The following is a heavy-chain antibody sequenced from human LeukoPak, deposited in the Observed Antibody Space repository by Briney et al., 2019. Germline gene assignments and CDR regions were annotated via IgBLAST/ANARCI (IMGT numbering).Heavy chain of an antibody. Sequence: ASVKVSCKASGYTFINYAIHWVRQAPGQRLEWMGWMNPNSGNTGYAQKFQGRVTMTRNTSISTAYMELSSLRSEDTAVYYCARGDEGYCSGGSCYYWFDPWGQGTLVTVSS. D-gene: IGHD2-15*01. CDR2: MNPNSGNT. V-gene: IGHV1-8*02. CDR3: ARGDEGYCSGGSCYYWFDP. CDR1: GYTFINYA. J-gene: IGHJ5*02.